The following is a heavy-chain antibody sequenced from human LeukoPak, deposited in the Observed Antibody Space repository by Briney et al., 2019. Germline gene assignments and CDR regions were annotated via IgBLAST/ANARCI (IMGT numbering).Heavy chain of an antibody. J-gene: IGHJ4*02. CDR2: IWYDGSNK. CDR1: GFTFSSYG. D-gene: IGHD3/OR15-3a*01. Sequence: GGSLGLSCAASGFTFSSYGMHWVRQAPGKGLEWVAVIWYDGSNKYYADSVKGRFTISRDNSKNTLYLQMNSLRAEDTAVYYCARGDNDKSVSFGYWGQGTLVTVSS. CDR3: ARGDNDKSVSFGY. V-gene: IGHV3-33*01.